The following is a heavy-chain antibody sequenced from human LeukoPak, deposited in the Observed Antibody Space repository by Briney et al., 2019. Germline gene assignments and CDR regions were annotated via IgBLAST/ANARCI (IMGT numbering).Heavy chain of an antibody. CDR1: GYTFTGYY. D-gene: IGHD6-13*01. CDR2: INPNSGGT. Sequence: ASVKVSCKASGYTFTGYYMHWVRQAPGQGLEWMGWINPNSGGTNYAQKFQGWVTMTRDASISTAYMELSRLRSDDTAVYYCARSAASYYFDYWGQGTLVTVSS. V-gene: IGHV1-2*04. CDR3: ARSAASYYFDY. J-gene: IGHJ4*02.